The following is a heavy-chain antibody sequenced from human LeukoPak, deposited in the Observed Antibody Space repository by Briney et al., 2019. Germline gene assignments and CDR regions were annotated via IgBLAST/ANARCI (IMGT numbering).Heavy chain of an antibody. CDR3: ARKGLGGDLFDY. J-gene: IGHJ4*02. Sequence: SQTLSLTCAVSGGSISSGGYSWSWIRQPPGKGLEWIGYIYHSGSTYYNPSPKSRVTISVDRSKNQFSLKLSSVTAADTAVYYCARKGLGGDLFDYWGQGTLVTVSS. CDR1: GGSISSGGYS. D-gene: IGHD4-17*01. CDR2: IYHSGST. V-gene: IGHV4-30-2*01.